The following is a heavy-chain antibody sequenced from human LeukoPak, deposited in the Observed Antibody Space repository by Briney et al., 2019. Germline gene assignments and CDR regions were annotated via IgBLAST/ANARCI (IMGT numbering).Heavy chain of an antibody. V-gene: IGHV4-38-2*01. CDR1: GYSISSGFY. Sequence: PSETLSLTRAVSGYSISSGFYWAWIRQPPGKGLEWMGIIFHSGLPHSNPPLKSRVTISLDTSKNQLSLKLSYVTAADKAFYSCARFSAPYFWGRGTEVTVS. D-gene: IGHD1-26*01. CDR2: IFHSGLP. J-gene: IGHJ2*01. CDR3: ARFSAPYF.